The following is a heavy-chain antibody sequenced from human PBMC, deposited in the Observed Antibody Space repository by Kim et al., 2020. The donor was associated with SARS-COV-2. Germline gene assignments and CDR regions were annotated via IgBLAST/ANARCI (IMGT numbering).Heavy chain of an antibody. CDR1: GFTFSDYA. V-gene: IGHV3-23*01. J-gene: IGHJ4*02. CDR3: AKDIRGYNRPSDP. CDR2: IDGGGGHS. Sequence: GGSLRLSCVGSGFTFSDYAMSWVRQPPGKGLEWVSGIDGGGGHSFDAESVKGRSTNSRDNSRNILYLQMSSLRVEDTAVYYCAKDIRGYNRPSDPWGRGTLVTVSS. D-gene: IGHD3-22*01.